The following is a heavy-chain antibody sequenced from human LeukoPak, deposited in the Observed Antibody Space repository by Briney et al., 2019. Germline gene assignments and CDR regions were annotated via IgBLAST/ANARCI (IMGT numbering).Heavy chain of an antibody. CDR3: ATMMYGSGNYYNSDY. Sequence: AETLSLTCSVSNYSISRTYHWGWIRQPPGKGLVWIGTIYHSGTTYYSPSLKSRVTISIHTSKNQFSLRLTSVTAADTAVYYCATMMYGSGNYYNSDYWGQGTLVTVSS. CDR1: NYSISRTYH. J-gene: IGHJ4*02. D-gene: IGHD3-10*01. CDR2: IYHSGTT. V-gene: IGHV4-38-2*02.